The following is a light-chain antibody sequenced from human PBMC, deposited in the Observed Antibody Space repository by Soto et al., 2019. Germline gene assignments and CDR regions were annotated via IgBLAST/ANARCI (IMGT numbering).Light chain of an antibody. CDR1: SSDVGNYNL. Sequence: QSVLTQPASVSGSPGQSITISCTGTSSDVGNYNLVSWYQQHPGKAPKLLLYQVTERPSGVSDRFSGSKSGKTASLTISGLQADDKADYHCCSYAGSSTYVFGTGTKVTVL. J-gene: IGLJ1*01. CDR2: QVT. V-gene: IGLV2-23*02. CDR3: CSYAGSSTYV.